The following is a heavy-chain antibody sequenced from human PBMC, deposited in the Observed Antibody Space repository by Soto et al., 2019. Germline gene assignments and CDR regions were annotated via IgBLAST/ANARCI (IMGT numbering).Heavy chain of an antibody. CDR2: IYYSGST. V-gene: IGHV4-59*01. Sequence: SETLSLTCTVSGGSISSYYWSWIRQPPGKGLEWIGYIYYSGSTNYNPSLKSRVTISVDTSKNQFSLKLSSVTAADTAVYYCASSPDTVEMATTLSEYFQHWGQGTLVTVSS. CDR1: GGSISSYY. D-gene: IGHD5-12*01. J-gene: IGHJ1*01. CDR3: ASSPDTVEMATTLSEYFQH.